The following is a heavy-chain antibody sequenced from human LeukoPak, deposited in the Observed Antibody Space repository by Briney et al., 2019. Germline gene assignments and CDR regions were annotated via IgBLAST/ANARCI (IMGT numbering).Heavy chain of an antibody. D-gene: IGHD3-3*01. CDR3: ARAPYYDFWSGYWSGFDY. Sequence: ASVKVSCKASGGTFSSYAISWVRQAPGQGREWMGGIIPIFGTANYAQKFQGSVTITTDESTSTAYMELSSLRSEDTAVYYCARAPYYDFWSGYWSGFDYWGQGTLVTVSS. CDR2: IIPIFGTA. V-gene: IGHV1-69*05. CDR1: GGTFSSYA. J-gene: IGHJ4*02.